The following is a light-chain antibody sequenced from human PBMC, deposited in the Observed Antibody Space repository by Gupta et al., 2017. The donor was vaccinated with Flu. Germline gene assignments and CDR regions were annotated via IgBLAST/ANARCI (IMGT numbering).Light chain of an antibody. J-gene: IGLJ1*01. CDR1: SSDSGFYNY. V-gene: IGLV2-14*01. CDR2: EVN. CDR3: TSYITNAAV. Sequence: QTALTQPAFVAGSPGQSITICCTGTSSDSGFYNYVSWYQQHPGKAPKHMIYEVNSRPSGVSSRFSGSNTGNPASITIYGLQAADESDYYCTSYITNAAVFGTGTKVTVL.